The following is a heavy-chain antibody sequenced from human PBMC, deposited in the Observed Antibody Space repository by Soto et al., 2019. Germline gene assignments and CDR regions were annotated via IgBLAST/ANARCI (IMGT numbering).Heavy chain of an antibody. V-gene: IGHV1-24*01. D-gene: IGHD1-20*01. J-gene: IGHJ4*02. CDR2: YDPEKGEI. CDR3: AGDKGITFTRVFDS. Sequence: QVQLVQSGAEVKKPGASVKVSCKVSGHTLAELSIHWLRQAPGKGFEWMGGYDPEKGEIVYAQKFLGGITITEETLTGTSYMDLSSLRSEAKAVYYCAGDKGITFTRVFDSWGQGTLVTVSS. CDR1: GHTLAELS.